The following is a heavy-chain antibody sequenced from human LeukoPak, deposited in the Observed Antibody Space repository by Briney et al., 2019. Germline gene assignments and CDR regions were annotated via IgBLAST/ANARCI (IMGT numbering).Heavy chain of an antibody. CDR1: GFTFTTCA. J-gene: IGHJ5*02. D-gene: IGHD4-23*01. Sequence: PGGSLRLSCAASGFTFTTCAMHWVRQAPGKGLEWVAYIRYDANNKNYADSVKGRFIISRDNSKDMLYLQMNSLRPEDTAVYYCAKGDDYGANTRLPKYNWFDPWGQGTLVTVSS. CDR2: IRYDANNK. V-gene: IGHV3-30*02. CDR3: AKGDDYGANTRLPKYNWFDP.